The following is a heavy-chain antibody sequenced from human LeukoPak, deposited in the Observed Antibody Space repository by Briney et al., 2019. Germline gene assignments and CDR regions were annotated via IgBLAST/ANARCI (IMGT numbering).Heavy chain of an antibody. CDR1: GYTFTSYG. V-gene: IGHV1-18*01. D-gene: IGHD6-19*01. CDR2: ISAYNGNT. Sequence: GASVKVSCNASGYTFTSYGISWVRQAPGQGLEWMGWISAYNGNTNYAQKLQGRVTMTTDTTTSTAYKELRSLRSDDTAVYYCARERYSSGWYGEVRGPTDYWGEGTLVTVCS. J-gene: IGHJ4*02. CDR3: ARERYSSGWYGEVRGPTDY.